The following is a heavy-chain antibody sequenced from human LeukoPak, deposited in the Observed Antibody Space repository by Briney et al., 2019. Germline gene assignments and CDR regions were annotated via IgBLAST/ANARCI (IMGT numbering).Heavy chain of an antibody. CDR1: GFTFSTYS. CDR2: ISSSSPYI. V-gene: IGHV3-21*01. J-gene: IGHJ4*02. Sequence: PGGSLRLSCAASGFTFSTYSMSWVRQAPGKGLEWVSSISSSSPYIHYADSVKGRFTISRDNAKNSLYLQMNSLRAEDTAVYYCARSDYYDSSGYYGNFDYWGQGTLVTVTS. CDR3: ARSDYYDSSGYYGNFDY. D-gene: IGHD3-22*01.